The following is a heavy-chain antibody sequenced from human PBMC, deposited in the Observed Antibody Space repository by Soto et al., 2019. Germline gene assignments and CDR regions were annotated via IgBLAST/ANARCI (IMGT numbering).Heavy chain of an antibody. D-gene: IGHD1-26*01. V-gene: IGHV3-11*05. Sequence: QVQLVESGGGLVEPGGSLRLSCGASGFTFSDYYMTWIRQAPGKGLEWVSYIAGTSYYTNYADSVKGRFIISRDNAKSSLYLQMKRLRAEDTAVYYCARAKSSGRDDACDIWGQWTVVTVSS. J-gene: IGHJ3*02. CDR1: GFTFSDYY. CDR2: IAGTSYYT. CDR3: ARAKSSGRDDACDI.